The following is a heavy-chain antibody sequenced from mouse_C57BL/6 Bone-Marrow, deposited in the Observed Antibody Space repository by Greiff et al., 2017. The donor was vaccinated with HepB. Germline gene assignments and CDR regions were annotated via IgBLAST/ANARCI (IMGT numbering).Heavy chain of an antibody. V-gene: IGHV1-15*01. J-gene: IGHJ3*01. D-gene: IGHD1-1*01. CDR2: IDPETGGT. CDR3: TRSTTTVVASPWFAY. Sequence: VQGVESGAELVRPGASVTLSCKASGYTFTDYEMHWVKQTPVHGLEWIGAIDPETGGTAYNQKFKGKAILTADKSSSTAYMELRSLTSEDSAVYYCTRSTTTVVASPWFAYWGQGTLVTVSA. CDR1: GYTFTDYE.